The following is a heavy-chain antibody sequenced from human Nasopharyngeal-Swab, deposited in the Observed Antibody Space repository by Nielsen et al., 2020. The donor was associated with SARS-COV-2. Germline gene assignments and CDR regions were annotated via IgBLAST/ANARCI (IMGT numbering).Heavy chain of an antibody. CDR2: IYYSGST. J-gene: IGHJ5*02. D-gene: IGHD3-10*01. CDR3: ARDRSRFGEKGEFDP. V-gene: IGHV4-61*01. CDR1: GGSISSSSYY. Sequence: ESLKISCTVSGGSISSSSYYWSWIRQPPGKGLEWIGYIYYSGSTNYNPSLKSRVTISVDTSKNQFSLKLSSVTAADTAVYYCARDRSRFGEKGEFDPWGQGTLVTVSS.